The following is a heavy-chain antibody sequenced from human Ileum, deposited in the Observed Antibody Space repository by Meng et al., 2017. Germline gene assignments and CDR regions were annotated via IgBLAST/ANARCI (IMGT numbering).Heavy chain of an antibody. D-gene: IGHD2-2*01. V-gene: IGHV4-30-4*01. CDR2: ICYSGNT. CDR3: ARVGSCTATSCYVFDP. Sequence: QVQLQESGPGLVRPSQTLSLPCSVSGGSINTGAFSWGWVRKPPGKGLEWIGFICYSGNTYYNPSLKSRLTMSVDTSNNQFSLGMSSVTAADTAVYYCARVGSCTATSCYVFDPWGQGTLVTVSS. J-gene: IGHJ5*02. CDR1: GGSINTGAFS.